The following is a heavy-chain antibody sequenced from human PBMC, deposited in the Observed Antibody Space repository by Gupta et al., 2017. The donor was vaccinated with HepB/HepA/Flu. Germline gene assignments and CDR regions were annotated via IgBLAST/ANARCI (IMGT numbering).Heavy chain of an antibody. CDR2: IDWDDNK. Sequence: VTLRVSAPALVRPTLPLTLTCSFSGFSLSTSGLSVSWIRQPPGEAPQWLARIDWDDNKYYSPSLRSGVIISKDTSKNQVVLTMTNMGPQDTATYFCARMGYDSAWYYFDFWGRGTLVSVSS. CDR1: GFSLSTSGLS. CDR3: ARMGYDSAWYYFDF. J-gene: IGHJ4*02. D-gene: IGHD3-22*01. V-gene: IGHV2-70*11.